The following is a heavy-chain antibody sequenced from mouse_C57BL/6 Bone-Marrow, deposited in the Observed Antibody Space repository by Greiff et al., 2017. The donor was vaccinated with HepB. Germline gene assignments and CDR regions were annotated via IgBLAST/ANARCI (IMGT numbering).Heavy chain of an antibody. J-gene: IGHJ3*01. V-gene: IGHV1-64*01. D-gene: IGHD1-1*01. CDR2: IHPNSGST. CDR3: ARRGDYYGSSLFAY. Sequence: QVQLQQPGAELVKPGASVKLSCKASGYTFTSYWMHWVKQRPGQGLEWIGMIHPNSGSTNYNEKFKSKATLTVDKSSSTAYMQLSSLTSEDSAVYCCARRGDYYGSSLFAYWGQGTLVTVSA. CDR1: GYTFTSYW.